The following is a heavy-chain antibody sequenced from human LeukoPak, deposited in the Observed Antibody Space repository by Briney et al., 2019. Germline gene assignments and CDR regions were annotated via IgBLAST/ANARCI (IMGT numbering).Heavy chain of an antibody. J-gene: IGHJ4*02. V-gene: IGHV4-31*03. D-gene: IGHD2-2*01. CDR3: ARECTSSTGCPVDS. CDR2: IYYSGST. CDR1: GGSISSGGYY. Sequence: PSETLSLTCTVSGGSISSGGYYWSWIRQHPGKGLEWIGYIYYSGSTYYNPPLKSRVTISVDTSKNQFSLKLSSVTAADTAVYYCARECTSSTGCPVDSWGQGTLVTVSS.